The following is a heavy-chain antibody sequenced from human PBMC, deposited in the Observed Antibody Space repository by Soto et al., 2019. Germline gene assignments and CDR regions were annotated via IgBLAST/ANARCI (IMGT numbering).Heavy chain of an antibody. D-gene: IGHD1-1*01. V-gene: IGHV4-34*01. J-gene: IGHJ3*02. CDR3: ARVERGTATTGVDAFDI. CDR2: MSHSGGT. CDR1: GGFVSSGSYY. Sequence: QVQLQQWGAGLLKPSETLSLTCAVYGGFVSSGSYYWSWIRQPPGKGLEWIGEMSHSGGTHFNPSLKSRVTISVDTSKNQFSLMMSSVTAADTALYYCARVERGTATTGVDAFDIWGPGTMVTVSS.